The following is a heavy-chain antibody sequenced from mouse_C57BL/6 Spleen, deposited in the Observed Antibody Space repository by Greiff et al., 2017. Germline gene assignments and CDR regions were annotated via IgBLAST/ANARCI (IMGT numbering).Heavy chain of an antibody. D-gene: IGHD2-4*01. CDR1: GYSFTDYN. Sequence: EVKLMESGPELVKPGASVKISCKASGYSFTDYNMNWVKQSNGKSLEWIGVINPNYGTTSYNQKFKGKATLTVDQSSSTAYMQLNSLTSEDSAVYYCARGYDYDENWFAYWGQGTLVTVSA. CDR2: INPNYGTT. V-gene: IGHV1-39*01. J-gene: IGHJ3*01. CDR3: ARGYDYDENWFAY.